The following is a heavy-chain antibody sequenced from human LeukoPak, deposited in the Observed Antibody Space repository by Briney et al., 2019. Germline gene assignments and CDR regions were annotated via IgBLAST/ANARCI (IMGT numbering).Heavy chain of an antibody. V-gene: IGHV3-30-3*01. CDR1: GFTFSSYA. CDR3: AREYSSSWYGYFDY. D-gene: IGHD6-13*01. J-gene: IGHJ4*02. Sequence: NPGGSLRLSCAASGFTFSSYAMNWVRQAPGKGLEWVAVISYDGSNKYYADSVKGRFTISGDNSKNTLYLQMNSLRAEDTAVYYCAREYSSSWYGYFDYWGQGTLVTVSS. CDR2: ISYDGSNK.